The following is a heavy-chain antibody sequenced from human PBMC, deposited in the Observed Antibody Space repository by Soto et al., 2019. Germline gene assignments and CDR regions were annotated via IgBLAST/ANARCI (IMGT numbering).Heavy chain of an antibody. J-gene: IGHJ6*02. CDR3: AKHIAVAGNPNPRYYYYYGMDV. V-gene: IGHV3-30*18. CDR1: GFTFSSYG. CDR2: ISYDGSNK. Sequence: QVQLVESGGGVVQPGRSLRLSCAASGFTFSSYGMHWVRQAPGKGLEWVAVISYDGSNKYYADSVKGRFTISRDNSKKTLYLQMNSLRAEDTAVYYCAKHIAVAGNPNPRYYYYYGMDVWGQGTTVTVSS. D-gene: IGHD6-19*01.